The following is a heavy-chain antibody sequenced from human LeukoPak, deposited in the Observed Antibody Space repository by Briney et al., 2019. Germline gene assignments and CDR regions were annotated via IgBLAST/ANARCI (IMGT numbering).Heavy chain of an antibody. V-gene: IGHV3-9*03. D-gene: IGHD3-3*01. Sequence: GGSLRLSCAASGFTFDDYAMHWVRHAPGKGLEWVSGISWNSGSIGYADSVKGRFTISRDNAKNSLYLQMNSLRAEDMALYYCAKDGAEGRWYYDFWSGYFGYFDYWGQGTLVTVSS. CDR1: GFTFDDYA. J-gene: IGHJ4*02. CDR2: ISWNSGSI. CDR3: AKDGAEGRWYYDFWSGYFGYFDY.